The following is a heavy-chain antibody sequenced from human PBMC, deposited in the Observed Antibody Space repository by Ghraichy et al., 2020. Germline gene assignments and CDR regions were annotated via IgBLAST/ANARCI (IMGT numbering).Heavy chain of an antibody. D-gene: IGHD2-2*01. CDR3: ARVSRWCSSSSCYIPSASDT. Sequence: SCAASGFTFSASAMHWVRQTPGKGLEWVAVISYSGNSKYYGDSVKGRFTISRDNSKNTLYLQMDSLRPEDTAVYYCARVSRWCSSSSCYIPSASDTWGQGTMVNVSS. CDR1: GFTFSASA. V-gene: IGHV3-30-3*01. CDR2: ISYSGNSK. J-gene: IGHJ3*02.